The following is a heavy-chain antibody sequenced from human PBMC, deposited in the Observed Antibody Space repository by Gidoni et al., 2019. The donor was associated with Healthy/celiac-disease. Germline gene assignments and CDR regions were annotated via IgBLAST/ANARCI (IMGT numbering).Heavy chain of an antibody. D-gene: IGHD2-8*02. Sequence: QVQLQESGPGLVKPSETLSLTCAVSGYSISSGDYWGWIRQPPGKGLEWIGSIYQSGSTYYNPSLKSRVTISVDTSKNQFSLKLSSVTAADTAVYYCARSQGPSWWYWFDPWGQGTLVTVSS. CDR3: ARSQGPSWWYWFDP. CDR1: GYSISSGDY. CDR2: IYQSGST. J-gene: IGHJ5*02. V-gene: IGHV4-38-2*01.